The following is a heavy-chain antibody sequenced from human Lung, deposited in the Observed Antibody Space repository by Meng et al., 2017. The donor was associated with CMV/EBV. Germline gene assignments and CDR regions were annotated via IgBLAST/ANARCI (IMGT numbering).Heavy chain of an antibody. CDR1: GGSISSSSYY. CDR3: ARSPRGGCGSTSRYTERPFDY. D-gene: IGHD2-2*02. V-gene: IGHV4-39*01. CDR2: IYYSGST. J-gene: IGHJ4*02. Sequence: SETLSLXCTVSGGSISSSSYYWGWIRQPPGKGLEWIGTIYYSGSTYYNPSLKSRVTISVDTSKNQFSLKLTSVTAADTAVYYCARSPRGGCGSTSRYTERPFDYWGRGTXVTVAS.